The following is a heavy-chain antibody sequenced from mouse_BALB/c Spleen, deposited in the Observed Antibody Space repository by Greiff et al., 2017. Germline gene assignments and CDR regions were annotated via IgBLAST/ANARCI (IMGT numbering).Heavy chain of an antibody. CDR3: ARWDYEVHYYAMDY. J-gene: IGHJ4*01. V-gene: IGHV1-7*01. CDR1: GYTFTSYW. D-gene: IGHD2-4*01. Sequence: QVQLQQSGAELAKPGASVKMSCKASGYTFTSYWMHWVKQRPGQGLEWIGYINPSTGYTEYNQKFKDKATLTADKSSSTAYMQLSSLTSEDSAVYYCARWDYEVHYYAMDYWGQGTTVTVSS. CDR2: INPSTGYT.